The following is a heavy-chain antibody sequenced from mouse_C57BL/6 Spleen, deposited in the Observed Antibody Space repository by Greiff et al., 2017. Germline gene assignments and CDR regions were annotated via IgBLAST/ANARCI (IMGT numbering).Heavy chain of an antibody. CDR3: ARRGDYGYFDV. CDR2: IHPNSGST. V-gene: IGHV1-64*01. D-gene: IGHD2-4*01. CDR1: GYTFTSYW. J-gene: IGHJ1*03. Sequence: VQLQQPGAELVKPGASVKLSCKASGYTFTSYWMHWVKQRPGQGLEWIGMIHPNSGSTNYNEKFKSKATLTVDKSSSTAYMQLSSLTSEDSAVYYCARRGDYGYFDVWGTGTTVTVSS.